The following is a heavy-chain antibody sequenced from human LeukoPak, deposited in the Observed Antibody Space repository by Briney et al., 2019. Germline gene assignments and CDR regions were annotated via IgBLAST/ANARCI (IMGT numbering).Heavy chain of an antibody. CDR3: ARTVVVVPAAIPFDY. CDR2: IIPMFGTA. Sequence: SVKVSCKASGGTFSSYAIGWVRQAPGQGLEWMGGIIPMFGTANYAQKFQGRVTITADEATSTAYMELSSLRSEDTAVYYCARTVVVVPAAIPFDYWGQGTLVTVSS. J-gene: IGHJ4*02. CDR1: GGTFSSYA. V-gene: IGHV1-69*01. D-gene: IGHD2-2*02.